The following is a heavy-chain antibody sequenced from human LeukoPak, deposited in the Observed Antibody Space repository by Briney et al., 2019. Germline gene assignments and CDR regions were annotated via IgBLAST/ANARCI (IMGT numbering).Heavy chain of an antibody. Sequence: GGSLRLSCAASGFTFCIFAMLWDRQAPGKGLEWVVAISYGGSNKSYTDSVKGTFTISRDNPKHTLYLNMTSQRAEDTAVYYCARDGVVVPNYDFDNWGQGTLVTVSP. V-gene: IGHV3-30*04. CDR2: ISYGGSNK. CDR1: GFTFCIFA. J-gene: IGHJ4*02. CDR3: ARDGVVVPNYDFDN. D-gene: IGHD5-24*01.